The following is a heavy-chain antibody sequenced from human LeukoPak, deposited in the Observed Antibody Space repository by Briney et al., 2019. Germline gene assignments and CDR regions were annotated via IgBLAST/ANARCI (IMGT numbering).Heavy chain of an antibody. CDR2: IWYDGSNK. V-gene: IGHV3-33*08. J-gene: IGHJ4*02. D-gene: IGHD1-14*01. CDR1: GFTFSSYA. CDR3: ARTGSGSPFDY. Sequence: GGSLRLSCAASGFTFSSYAMSWVRQAPGKGLEWVAVIWYDGSNKYYADSVKGRFTISRDNSKNTLYLQMNSLRAEDTAVYYCARTGSGSPFDYWGQGTLVTVSS.